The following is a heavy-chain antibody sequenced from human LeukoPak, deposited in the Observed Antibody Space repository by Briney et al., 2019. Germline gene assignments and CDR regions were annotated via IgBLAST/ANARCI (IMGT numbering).Heavy chain of an antibody. CDR2: IKQDGSEK. V-gene: IGHV3-7*01. J-gene: IGHJ4*02. Sequence: GGSLRLSCAASGFTFSSYWMSWVRQAPGKGLEWVANIKQDGSEKYYVDSVKGRFTISRDNAKNSLYLQMNSLRAEDTAVYYCARDTLVGATTIGNYWGQGTLVTVSS. CDR3: ARDTLVGATTIGNY. CDR1: GFTFSSYW. D-gene: IGHD1-26*01.